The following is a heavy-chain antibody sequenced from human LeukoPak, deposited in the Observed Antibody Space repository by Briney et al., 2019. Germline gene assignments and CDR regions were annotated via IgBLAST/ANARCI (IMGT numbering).Heavy chain of an antibody. CDR1: GYTFTSYG. V-gene: IGHV1-46*01. CDR3: ASLGGIAGQPLSDY. D-gene: IGHD6-13*01. J-gene: IGHJ4*02. CDR2: VNPSGGST. Sequence: ASVKVSCKASGYTFTSYGISWVRQAPGQGLEWMGIVNPSGGSTSYAQKFQGRVTMTRDMSTSTVYMELSSLRSEDTAVYYCASLGGIAGQPLSDYWGQGTLVTVSS.